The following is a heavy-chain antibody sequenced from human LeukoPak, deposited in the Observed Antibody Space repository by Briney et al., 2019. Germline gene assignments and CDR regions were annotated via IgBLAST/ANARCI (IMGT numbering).Heavy chain of an antibody. V-gene: IGHV1-69*04. CDR1: GGTFSSYA. Sequence: GASVKVSCKASGGTFSSYAISRVRQAPGQGLEWMGRIIPILGIANYAQKFQGRVTITADKSTSTAYMELSSLRSEDTAVYYCARLHSEVPAATAYYYYYMDVWGKGTTVTVSS. D-gene: IGHD2-2*01. J-gene: IGHJ6*03. CDR3: ARLHSEVPAATAYYYYYMDV. CDR2: IIPILGIA.